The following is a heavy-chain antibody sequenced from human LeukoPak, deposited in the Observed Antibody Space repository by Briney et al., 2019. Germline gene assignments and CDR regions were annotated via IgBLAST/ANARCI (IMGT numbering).Heavy chain of an antibody. CDR2: MYYSGST. J-gene: IGHJ4*02. CDR1: GGSISSSGYY. D-gene: IGHD3-3*01. Sequence: SETLSLTCTVFGGSISSSGYYWGWIRQPPGKGLEWIGSMYYSGSTYYNPSLKSRVTISVDTSKNHFSLKLSSVTAADTAVYYCARDFRGGYDFWSGYYTPYYFDYWGQGTLVTVSP. V-gene: IGHV4-39*07. CDR3: ARDFRGGYDFWSGYYTPYYFDY.